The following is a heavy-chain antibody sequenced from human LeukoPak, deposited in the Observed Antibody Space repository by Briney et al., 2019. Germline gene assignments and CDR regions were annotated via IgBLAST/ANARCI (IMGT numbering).Heavy chain of an antibody. CDR2: IYYSGST. V-gene: IGHV4-30-4*08. CDR1: GDSSSSGDYF. CDR3: ARVGLRGAFDI. J-gene: IGHJ3*02. Sequence: SETLSLTCTVSGDSSSSGDYFWNWIRQPPGKGLEWIGYIYYSGSTYYNPSLKSRVSISVDKSKNQFSLKLSSVTAADTAVYYCARVGLRGAFDIWGQGTMVTVSS. D-gene: IGHD4-17*01.